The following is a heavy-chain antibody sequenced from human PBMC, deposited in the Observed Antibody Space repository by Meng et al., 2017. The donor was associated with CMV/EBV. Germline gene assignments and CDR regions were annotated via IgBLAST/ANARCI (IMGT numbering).Heavy chain of an antibody. D-gene: IGHD2-2*01. CDR1: GFTFSSYA. CDR3: AKYALVVVPAAIPDYFDY. J-gene: IGHJ4*02. Sequence: ESLKISCAAPGFTFSSYAMSWVRQAPGKGLEWVSAISGSGGSTYYADSVKGRFTISRDNSKNTLYLQMNSLRAEDTAVYYCAKYALVVVPAAIPDYFDYWGQGTLVTVSS. V-gene: IGHV3-23*01. CDR2: ISGSGGST.